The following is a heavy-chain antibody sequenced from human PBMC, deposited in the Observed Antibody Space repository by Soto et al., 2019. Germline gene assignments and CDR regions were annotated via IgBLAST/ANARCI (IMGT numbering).Heavy chain of an antibody. CDR2: ISHDVTSV. J-gene: IGHJ6*02. CDR3: VRDSLACCNRTSCPEGIDV. V-gene: IGHV3-30*03. CDR1: GFTFSAYG. D-gene: IGHD2-2*01. Sequence: QVQLAESGGGVVQPERSLRLSCAAYGFTFSAYGMQWVRQAPGKGLEWVAIISHDVTSVYYADSVKGRFTISRDNSKNTLYLRVNRLRVEDTAVYYCVRDSLACCNRTSCPEGIDVCGRVTTVTVYS.